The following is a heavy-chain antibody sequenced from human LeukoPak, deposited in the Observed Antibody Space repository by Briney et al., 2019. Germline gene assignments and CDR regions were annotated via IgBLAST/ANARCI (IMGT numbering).Heavy chain of an antibody. Sequence: PGGSLRLSCAASGFTFSSYAMHWVRQAPGKGLEWVAVISYDGSNKYYADSVKGRFTISRDNSKNTLYLQMNSLRAEDTAVHYCATAIYYGSGSHLYDYWGQGTLVTVSS. CDR2: ISYDGSNK. CDR3: ATAIYYGSGSHLYDY. V-gene: IGHV3-30*04. CDR1: GFTFSSYA. D-gene: IGHD3-10*01. J-gene: IGHJ4*02.